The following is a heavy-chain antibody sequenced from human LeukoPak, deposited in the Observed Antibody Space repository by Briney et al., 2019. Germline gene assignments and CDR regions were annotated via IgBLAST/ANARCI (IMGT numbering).Heavy chain of an antibody. CDR2: IYYSGST. Sequence: SETLSLTCTVSGDSINNYYWSWIRQPPGKGLEWIGYIYYSGSTYYNPSLKSRVTISLDTSKNQFSLKLSSVTAADTAVYFCARTHDYGGNTDFDYWGQGILVTVSS. D-gene: IGHD4-23*01. CDR3: ARTHDYGGNTDFDY. J-gene: IGHJ4*02. V-gene: IGHV4-59*01. CDR1: GDSINNYY.